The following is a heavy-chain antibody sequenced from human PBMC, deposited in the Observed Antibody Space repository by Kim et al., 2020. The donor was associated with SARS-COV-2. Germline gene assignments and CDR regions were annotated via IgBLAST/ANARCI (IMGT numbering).Heavy chain of an antibody. CDR3: ARDSGYYHFDY. Sequence: STHYNPSLQSRVTISVQTSKNQFSLRLSSVTAADTAFYYCARDSGYYHFDYWGLGSLVTVSS. D-gene: IGHD3-22*01. J-gene: IGHJ4*02. V-gene: IGHV4-30-2*04. CDR2: ST.